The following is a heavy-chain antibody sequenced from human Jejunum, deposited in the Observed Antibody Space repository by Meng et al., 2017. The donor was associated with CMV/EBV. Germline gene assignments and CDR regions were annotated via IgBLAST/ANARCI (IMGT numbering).Heavy chain of an antibody. D-gene: IGHD3-22*01. Sequence: SGFTFSTYAMTWVRQAPGKGLEWVSLIYSGGSTTYYADSVKGRFTISRDDSKNTLCLQMNSLRAEDTAIYYCAKDLFYDGSGYYLGNWGQGALVTVSS. CDR3: AKDLFYDGSGYYLGN. J-gene: IGHJ4*02. V-gene: IGHV3-23*03. CDR2: IYSGGSTT. CDR1: GFTFSTYA.